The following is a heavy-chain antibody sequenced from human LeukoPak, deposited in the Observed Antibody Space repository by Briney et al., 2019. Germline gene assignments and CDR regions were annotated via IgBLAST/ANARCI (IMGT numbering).Heavy chain of an antibody. Sequence: PGGSLRLSRVDSGFTFSGYWMHWVRQAPGKGLVWVSRINTDGTSINYADSVKGRFTISRDNAKNTLYLQMNSLRVEDTAVYYCARGAPGTSVWFDPWGPGTLVTVSS. V-gene: IGHV3-74*01. CDR1: GFTFSGYW. CDR2: INTDGTSI. D-gene: IGHD6-13*01. CDR3: ARGAPGTSVWFDP. J-gene: IGHJ5*02.